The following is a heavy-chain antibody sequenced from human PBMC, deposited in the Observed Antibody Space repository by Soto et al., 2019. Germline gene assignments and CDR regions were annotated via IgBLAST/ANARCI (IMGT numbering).Heavy chain of an antibody. CDR1: GGSFSGYY. D-gene: IGHD6-13*01. CDR2: INHSGST. CDR3: ARGLPSWYYYYYGMDV. J-gene: IGHJ6*02. V-gene: IGHV4-34*01. Sequence: QVQLQQWGAGLLKPSETLSLTCAVYGGSFSGYYWSWIRQPPGKGLEWIGEINHSGSTNYNPSLKSRVTISVDTSKNQFSLKLSSVTAADTAVYYRARGLPSWYYYYYGMDVWGQGTTVTVSS.